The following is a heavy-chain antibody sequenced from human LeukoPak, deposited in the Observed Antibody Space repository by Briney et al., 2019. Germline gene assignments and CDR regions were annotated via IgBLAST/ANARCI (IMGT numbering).Heavy chain of an antibody. CDR2: MDTDGSII. D-gene: IGHD6-13*01. CDR1: GFTVSSNY. V-gene: IGHV3-74*01. J-gene: IGHJ4*02. CDR3: GRGLTVAGGTDY. Sequence: GGSLRLSCAASGFTVSSNYMSWVRQAPGKGLEWVSQMDTDGSIIGYADSVKGRFTISRDNAKNTLYLQMDSLRVEDTAVYYCGRGLTVAGGTDYWGQGTLVTVSS.